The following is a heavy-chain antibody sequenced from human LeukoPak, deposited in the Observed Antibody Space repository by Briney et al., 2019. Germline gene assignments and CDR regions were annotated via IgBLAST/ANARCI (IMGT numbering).Heavy chain of an antibody. CDR1: GGSISSGDYY. CDR2: IYYSGRT. CDR3: AKTTVTTSGILFDY. J-gene: IGHJ4*02. V-gene: IGHV4-30-4*08. Sequence: SQTLSLTCTVSGGSISSGDYYWSWIRQPPGKGLEWIGYIYYSGRTYYNPSLKSRVTISVDTSKNQLSLKLSSVTAADTAVYYCAKTTVTTSGILFDYWGQGTLVTVSS. D-gene: IGHD4-17*01.